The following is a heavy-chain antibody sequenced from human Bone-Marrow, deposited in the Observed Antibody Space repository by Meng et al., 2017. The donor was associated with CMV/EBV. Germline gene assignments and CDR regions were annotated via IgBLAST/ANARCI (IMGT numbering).Heavy chain of an antibody. CDR3: ARELWGGATDY. CDR2: ISAYNGNT. V-gene: IGHV1-18*04. Sequence: ASVKVSCKASGYTFTSYYMHWVRQAPGQGLEWMGWISAYNGNTNYAQKLQGRVTMTTDTSTSTAYMELRSLRSDDTAVYYCARELWGGATDYWGQGTLVTVSS. CDR1: GYTFTSYY. D-gene: IGHD1-26*01. J-gene: IGHJ4*02.